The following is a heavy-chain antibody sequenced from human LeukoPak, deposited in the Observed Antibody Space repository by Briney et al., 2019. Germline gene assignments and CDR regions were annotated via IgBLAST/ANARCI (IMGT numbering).Heavy chain of an antibody. Sequence: GGSLRLSCAASGFTFSSYGMHWVRQAPGKGLEWVAIISYDGSNKYYADSVKGRFTISRDNSKNTLYLQMNGLRGEDTAVYYCSIPNDYWGQGTLVTVSS. CDR3: SIPNDY. J-gene: IGHJ4*02. CDR1: GFTFSSYG. V-gene: IGHV3-30*03. CDR2: ISYDGSNK.